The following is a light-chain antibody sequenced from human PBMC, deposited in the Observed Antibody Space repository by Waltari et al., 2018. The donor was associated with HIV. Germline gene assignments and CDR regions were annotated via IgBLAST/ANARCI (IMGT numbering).Light chain of an antibody. Sequence: QVVLTQSPYASASLADSVKLTCTLSSGHSSYAIAWQQQQPENGPRYWMKLKSDGSHTKGDGIPDRFSGSSSGAERYLTISSLQSEDEADYYCQTWDTGIRVFGFGTKVTVL. CDR1: SGHSSYA. V-gene: IGLV4-69*02. J-gene: IGLJ1*01. CDR3: QTWDTGIRV. CDR2: LKSDGSH.